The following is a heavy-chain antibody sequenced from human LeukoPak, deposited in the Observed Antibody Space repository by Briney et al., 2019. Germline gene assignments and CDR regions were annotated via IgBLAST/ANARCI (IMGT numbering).Heavy chain of an antibody. V-gene: IGHV1-18*01. CDR1: GYTFTSYG. J-gene: IGHJ3*02. CDR3: ARTISGWYSDAFDI. D-gene: IGHD6-13*01. Sequence: ASVKVSCKASGYTFTSYGINWVRQAPGQGLEWMGWISAYNGNTNYAQKLQGRVTMTTDTSTSTAYMELRSLRSDDTAVYYCARTISGWYSDAFDIWGQGTMVTVSS. CDR2: ISAYNGNT.